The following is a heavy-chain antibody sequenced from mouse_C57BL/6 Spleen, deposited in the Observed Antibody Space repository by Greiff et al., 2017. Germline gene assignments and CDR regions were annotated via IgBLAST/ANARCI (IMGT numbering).Heavy chain of an antibody. D-gene: IGHD1-1*01. Sequence: VQLQESGPELVKPGASVKISCKASGYTFSSSWMNWVKQRPGKGLEWIGRIYPGDGDTNYNWKFKGKATLTADKSSSTAYMQLSSLTSEDSAVYFCSSAGDYYGSIDFDDWGQGTTLTVSS. J-gene: IGHJ2*01. V-gene: IGHV1-82*01. CDR3: SSAGDYYGSIDFDD. CDR2: IYPGDGDT. CDR1: GYTFSSSW.